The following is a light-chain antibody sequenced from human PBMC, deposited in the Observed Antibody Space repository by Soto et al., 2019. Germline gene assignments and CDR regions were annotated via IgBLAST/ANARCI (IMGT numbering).Light chain of an antibody. V-gene: IGLV2-11*01. CDR3: CSYAGTYTVI. CDR2: DVT. CDR1: SSDVGGYTY. Sequence: QSALTQPRSVSGSPGQSVTISCTGTSSDVGGYTYVSWYQQHPGKAPKLMIYDVTKRPSGVPDRFSGSKSGNTASLTISGLQAEDEADYYCCSYAGTYTVIFGGGTKLTVL. J-gene: IGLJ2*01.